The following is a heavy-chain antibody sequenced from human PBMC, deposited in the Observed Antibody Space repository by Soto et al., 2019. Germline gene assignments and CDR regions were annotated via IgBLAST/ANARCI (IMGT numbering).Heavy chain of an antibody. CDR3: ARDHPRTGTTLGSYYYYGMDV. J-gene: IGHJ6*02. V-gene: IGHV3-21*01. D-gene: IGHD1-7*01. CDR1: GFTFSSYS. CDR2: ISSSSSYI. Sequence: AGGSLRLSCAASGFTFSSYSMNWVRQAPGKGLEWVSSISSSSSYIYYADSVKGRFTISRDNAKNSLYLQMNSLRAEDTAVYYCARDHPRTGTTLGSYYYYGMDVWGQGTTVTVSS.